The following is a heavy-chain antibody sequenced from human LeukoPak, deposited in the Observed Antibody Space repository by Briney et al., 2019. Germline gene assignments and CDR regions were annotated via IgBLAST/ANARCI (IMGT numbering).Heavy chain of an antibody. Sequence: GGSLRLSCAASGFTFSTFAMSWVRQAPGKGLEWVSGISGNGGNTYYADSVRGRFTISRDNSKKKLALTMSRLRADDTAMYYCVKDKSSSSNVALPAGVRPHNYYYSGMDVWGQGTTVIVSS. CDR1: GFTFSTFA. CDR2: ISGNGGNT. CDR3: VKDKSSSSNVALPAGVRPHNYYYSGMDV. D-gene: IGHD2-2*01. J-gene: IGHJ6*02. V-gene: IGHV3-23*01.